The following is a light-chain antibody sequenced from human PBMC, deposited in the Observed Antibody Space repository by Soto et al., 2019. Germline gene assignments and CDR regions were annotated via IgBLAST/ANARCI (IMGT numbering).Light chain of an antibody. CDR3: QTWGTGPVV. CDR1: SGHSSYA. V-gene: IGLV4-69*01. Sequence: QLVLTQLPSASASLGASVKLTCTLSSGHSSYAIAWHQQQPEKGPRYLMKLNSDGSHSKGDGIPDRFSGSSSGAERYLTISSLQSEDEADYYCQTWGTGPVVFGGGTKLTVL. CDR2: LNSDGSH. J-gene: IGLJ2*01.